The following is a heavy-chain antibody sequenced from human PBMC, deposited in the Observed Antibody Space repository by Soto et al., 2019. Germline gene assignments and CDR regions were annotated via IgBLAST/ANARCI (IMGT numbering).Heavy chain of an antibody. V-gene: IGHV4-31*03. J-gene: IGHJ6*02. D-gene: IGHD3-10*01. CDR2: IYYSGST. CDR3: ARDSGYYYYGMDV. CDR1: GGSISSGGYY. Sequence: SETLSLTCTVSGGSISSGGYYWSWIRQHPGKGLEWIGYIYYSGSTYYNPSLKSRVTISVDTSKNQFSLKLSSVTAADTAVYYCARDSGYYYYGMDVWGQGTTVTVSS.